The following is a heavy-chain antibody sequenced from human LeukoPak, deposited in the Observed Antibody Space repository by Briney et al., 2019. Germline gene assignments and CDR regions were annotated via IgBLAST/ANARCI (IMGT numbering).Heavy chain of an antibody. V-gene: IGHV1-69*05. J-gene: IGHJ4*02. CDR2: IIPIFGTA. CDR3: ARAPYSSSSNFDY. Sequence: ASVKVSCKASGDTFSSYALSWVRQAPGEGREWMGGIIPIFGTANYAQKFQGRVTITMDESTSTAYMEMSSLRSEDTAVYFCARAPYSSSSNFDYWGQGTLVTVSS. CDR1: GDTFSSYA. D-gene: IGHD6-6*01.